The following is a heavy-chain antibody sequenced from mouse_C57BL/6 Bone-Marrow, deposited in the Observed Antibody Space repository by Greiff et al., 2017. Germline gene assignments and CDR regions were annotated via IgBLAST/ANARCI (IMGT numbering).Heavy chain of an antibody. CDR1: GYSITSGYY. J-gene: IGHJ2*01. Sequence: EVQLQESGPGLVKPSQSLSLTCSVTGYSITSGYYWNWIRQFPRNKLEWMGYISYDGSNNYNPTLKNRISITRDTSKNQFFLKLNSVTTEDTATYYCASIYDGLYYLDYWGQGTTLTVSS. CDR3: ASIYDGLYYLDY. CDR2: ISYDGSN. D-gene: IGHD2-3*01. V-gene: IGHV3-6*01.